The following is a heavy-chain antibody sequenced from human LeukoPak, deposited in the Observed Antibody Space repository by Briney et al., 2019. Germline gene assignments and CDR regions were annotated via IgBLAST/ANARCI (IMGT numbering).Heavy chain of an antibody. D-gene: IGHD3-10*01. V-gene: IGHV3-21*04. J-gene: IGHJ4*02. CDR3: ARVYYGLGAYYKY. CDR2: ISGSGGST. CDR1: GFTFSSYG. Sequence: GGSLRLSCAASGFTFSSYGMHWVRQAPGKGLEWVSAISGSGGSTYYADSVKGRFTISRDNAKNSLYLQMNSLRAEDTAVYYCARVYYGLGAYYKYWGQGTLVTVSS.